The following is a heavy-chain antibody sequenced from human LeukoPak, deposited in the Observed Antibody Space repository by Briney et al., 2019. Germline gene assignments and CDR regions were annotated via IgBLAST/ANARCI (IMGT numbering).Heavy chain of an antibody. D-gene: IGHD3-10*01. CDR3: ARIRVYYGSDPIPNWFDP. J-gene: IGHJ5*02. Sequence: GGSLRLSCAASGFTFSSYEINWVRQAPGKGLEWVAVISYDGSNKYYADSVKGRFTISRDNSKNTLYLQMNSLRAEDTAVYYCARIRVYYGSDPIPNWFDPWGQGTLVTVSS. CDR1: GFTFSSYE. CDR2: ISYDGSNK. V-gene: IGHV3-30*04.